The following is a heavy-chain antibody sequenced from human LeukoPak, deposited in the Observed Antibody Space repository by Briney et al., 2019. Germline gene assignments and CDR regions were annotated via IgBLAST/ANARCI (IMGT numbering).Heavy chain of an antibody. Sequence: ASVKVSCKASGYTFTSYYMHWVRQAPGQGLEWMGIINPSGGSTSYAQKFQGRVTMTRDTSTSTVYMELSSLRSEDTAVYYCARDRDSVPAAIPRGWELLRHYMDVWGKGTTVTVSS. CDR1: GYTFTSYY. J-gene: IGHJ6*03. CDR2: INPSGGST. D-gene: IGHD2-2*02. V-gene: IGHV1-46*01. CDR3: ARDRDSVPAAIPRGWELLRHYMDV.